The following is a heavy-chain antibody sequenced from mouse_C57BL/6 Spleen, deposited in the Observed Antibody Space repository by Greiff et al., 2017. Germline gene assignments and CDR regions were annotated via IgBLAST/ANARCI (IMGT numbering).Heavy chain of an antibody. CDR1: GYTFTSYW. CDR2: IHPNSGST. Sequence: VQLQQPGAELVKPGASVKLSCKASGYTFTSYWMHWVKQRPGQGLEWIGMIHPNSGSTNYNEKFKSKATLTVDKSSSTAYMQLSSLTSEDSAVYYCARWDGYWYFDVWGTGTTVTVSS. V-gene: IGHV1-64*01. CDR3: ARWDGYWYFDV. D-gene: IGHD4-1*01. J-gene: IGHJ1*03.